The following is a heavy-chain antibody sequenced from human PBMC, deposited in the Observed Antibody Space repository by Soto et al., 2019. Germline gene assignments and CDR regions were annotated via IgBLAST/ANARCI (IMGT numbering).Heavy chain of an antibody. Sequence: GASVKVSCKASGGTFSSYAISWVRQAPGQGLEWMGGIIPIFGTANYAQKFQGRVTITADESTSTAYMELSSLRSEDTAVYYCASQDPCGGDCYTPRYYFDYWGQGTLVTSPQ. D-gene: IGHD2-21*02. J-gene: IGHJ4*02. CDR3: ASQDPCGGDCYTPRYYFDY. CDR2: IIPIFGTA. V-gene: IGHV1-69*13. CDR1: GGTFSSYA.